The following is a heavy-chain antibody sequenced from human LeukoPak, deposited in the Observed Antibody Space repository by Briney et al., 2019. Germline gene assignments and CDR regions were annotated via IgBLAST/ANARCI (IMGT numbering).Heavy chain of an antibody. CDR1: GGSISRYY. Sequence: PSGTLSLTCTVSGGSISRYYRSGSRQPPGKRLEWSGDIYYSGSTNYNPSLNSRVTISVDTSKNQFALKLSSVTAADTAVYYCARHYGDGGHFDYWGQGTLVTVSS. V-gene: IGHV4-59*08. CDR3: ARHYGDGGHFDY. D-gene: IGHD4/OR15-4a*01. J-gene: IGHJ4*02. CDR2: IYYSGST.